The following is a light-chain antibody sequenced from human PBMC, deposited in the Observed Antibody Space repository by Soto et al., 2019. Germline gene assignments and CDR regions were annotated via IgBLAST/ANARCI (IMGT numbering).Light chain of an antibody. J-gene: IGKJ3*01. CDR3: QQSYSAPFT. V-gene: IGKV1-39*01. CDR1: QSVSSY. Sequence: DIQMTQSPSSLSASVGDRVTITCRASQSVSSYLNWYQQKSGEAPKLLIYIASSLESGVPSRFSGSGSGTDFTLTISSLQPEDFATYYCQQSYSAPFTFGPGTKVD. CDR2: IAS.